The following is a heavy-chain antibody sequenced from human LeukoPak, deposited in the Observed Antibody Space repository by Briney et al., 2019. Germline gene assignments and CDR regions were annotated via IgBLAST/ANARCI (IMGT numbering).Heavy chain of an antibody. CDR1: GFTFSSYG. CDR3: AKDLSSSGWSYYYYCYMDV. V-gene: IGHV3-30*02. J-gene: IGHJ6*03. D-gene: IGHD6-13*01. Sequence: GGSLRLSCAASGFTFSSYGMHWVRQAPGKWLEWVAFIRYDGSNKYYADSVKGRFTISRDNSKNTLYLQMNSLRAEDTAVYHCAKDLSSSGWSYYYYCYMDVGGKGNTVTVSS. CDR2: IRYDGSNK.